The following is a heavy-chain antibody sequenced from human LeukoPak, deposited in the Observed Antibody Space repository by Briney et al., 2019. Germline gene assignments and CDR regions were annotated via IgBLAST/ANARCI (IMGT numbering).Heavy chain of an antibody. Sequence: GGSLRLSCAASGFTFSSYGMHWVRQAPGKGLEWVAVIWYDGGNKYYADSVKGRFTISRDNSKNTLYLQMNSLRAEDTAVYYCAREAAVDDAFDIWGQGTMVTVSS. D-gene: IGHD6-19*01. CDR2: IWYDGGNK. CDR1: GFTFSSYG. CDR3: AREAAVDDAFDI. V-gene: IGHV3-33*01. J-gene: IGHJ3*02.